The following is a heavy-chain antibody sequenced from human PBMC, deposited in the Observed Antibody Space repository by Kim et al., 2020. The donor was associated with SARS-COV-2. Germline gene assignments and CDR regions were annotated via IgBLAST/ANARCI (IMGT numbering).Heavy chain of an antibody. D-gene: IGHD4-17*01. CDR3: AGMTTEHGD. J-gene: IGHJ4*02. CDR1: GGSFSGYY. V-gene: IGHV4-34*01. Sequence: ETLSLTCAVYGGSFSGYYWSWIRQPPGKGLEWIGEINHSGSTNYNPSLKSRVTISVDTSKNQFSLKLSSVTAADTAVYYCAGMTTEHGDWGQGTLVTVSS. CDR2: INHSGST.